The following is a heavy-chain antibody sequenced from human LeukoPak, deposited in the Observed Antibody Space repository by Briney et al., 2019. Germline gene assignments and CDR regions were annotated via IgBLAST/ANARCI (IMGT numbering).Heavy chain of an antibody. Sequence: ASVKVPCKASGYTFTGYYMHWVRQAPGQGLEWMGWINPNSGGTNYAQKFQGRVTMTRDTSISTAYMELSRLRSDDTAVYYCARDGVAARPLDYWGQGTLVTVSS. CDR1: GYTFTGYY. CDR3: ARDGVAARPLDY. CDR2: INPNSGGT. J-gene: IGHJ4*02. D-gene: IGHD6-6*01. V-gene: IGHV1-2*02.